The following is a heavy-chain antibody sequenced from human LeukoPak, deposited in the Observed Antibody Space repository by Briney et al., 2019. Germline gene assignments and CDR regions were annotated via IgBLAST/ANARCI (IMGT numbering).Heavy chain of an antibody. V-gene: IGHV1-46*03. CDR2: INPSGGST. CDR3: ARAPYGGKVVGYYYMDV. J-gene: IGHJ6*03. CDR1: GYTFTSYY. D-gene: IGHD4-23*01. Sequence: ASVKVSCKASGYTFTSYYMHWVRQAPGQGLEWMGIINPSGGSTSYAQKFQGRATMTRDTSTSTVYMELSSLRSEDTAVYYCARAPYGGKVVGYYYMDVWGKGTTVTVSS.